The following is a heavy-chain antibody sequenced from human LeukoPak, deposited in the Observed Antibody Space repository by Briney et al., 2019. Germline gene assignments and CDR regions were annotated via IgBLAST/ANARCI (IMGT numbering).Heavy chain of an antibody. CDR3: ARDANLFDP. Sequence: SETLSLTCTVSGGSISSYYWSWIRQPPGKGLEWIGYIYYSGSTNYNPSLKSRVTISVDTSKNQFSLKLSSVTAADTAVYYCARDANLFDPWGQGTLVAVSS. CDR2: IYYSGST. J-gene: IGHJ5*02. D-gene: IGHD1-14*01. V-gene: IGHV4-59*01. CDR1: GGSISSYY.